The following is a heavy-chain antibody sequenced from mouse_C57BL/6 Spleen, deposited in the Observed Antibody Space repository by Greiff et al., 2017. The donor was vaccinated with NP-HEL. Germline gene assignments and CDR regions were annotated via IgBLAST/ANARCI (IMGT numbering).Heavy chain of an antibody. V-gene: IGHV5-4*01. CDR2: ISDGGSYT. Sequence: EVKLMESGGGLVKPGGSLKLSCAASGFTFSSYAMSWVRQTPEKRLEWVATISDGGSYTYYPDNAKNNLYLQMSHLKSEDTAMYYCARDLGKFAYWGQGTLVTVSA. CDR1: GFTFSSYA. J-gene: IGHJ3*01. CDR3: ARDLGKFAY. D-gene: IGHD3-1*01.